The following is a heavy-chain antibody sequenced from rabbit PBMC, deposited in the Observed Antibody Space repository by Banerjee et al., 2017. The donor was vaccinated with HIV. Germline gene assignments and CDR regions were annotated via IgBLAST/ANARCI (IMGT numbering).Heavy chain of an antibody. CDR1: GFDLSSYYD. D-gene: IGHD4-1*01. CDR3: ARDLAGVIGWNFNL. CDR2: IYTGSSGST. V-gene: IGHV1S45*01. J-gene: IGHJ4*01. Sequence: QEQLEESGGGLVQPEGSLTLTCTASGFDLSSYYDMCWVHQAPGKGLELIACIYTGSSGSTYYASWAKGRFTISKTSSTTVTLQMTSLTAADTATYLCARDLAGVIGWNFNLWGQGTLVTVS.